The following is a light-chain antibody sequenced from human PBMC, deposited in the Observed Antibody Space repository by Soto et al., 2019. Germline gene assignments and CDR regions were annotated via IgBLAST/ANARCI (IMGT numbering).Light chain of an antibody. CDR3: QQYGGSPYT. CDR1: QSVRSNY. Sequence: EIVLTQSPGTLSLSPGERATLSCRASQSVRSNYLAWYQQKPGQAPRLLIYGASSRATGIPDRFSGTGYGTDFTLTISRLEPEEFAVYYCQQYGGSPYTFGQGTKLEIK. J-gene: IGKJ2*01. CDR2: GAS. V-gene: IGKV3-20*01.